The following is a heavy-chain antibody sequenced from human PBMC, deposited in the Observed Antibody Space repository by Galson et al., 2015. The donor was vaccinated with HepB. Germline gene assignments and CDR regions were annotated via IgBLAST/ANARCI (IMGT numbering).Heavy chain of an antibody. Sequence: CAISGDSVSSNSAAWNWIRQSPSRGLEWLGRTYYRSKWYNDYAVSVKSRITINPDTSKNQFSLQLNSVTPEDTAVYYSARGLGGKYSSSDLGYYYYYYMDVWGKGTTVTVSS. CDR2: TYYRSKWYN. CDR1: GDSVSSNSAA. D-gene: IGHD6-6*01. V-gene: IGHV6-1*01. CDR3: ARGLGGKYSSSDLGYYYYYYMDV. J-gene: IGHJ6*03.